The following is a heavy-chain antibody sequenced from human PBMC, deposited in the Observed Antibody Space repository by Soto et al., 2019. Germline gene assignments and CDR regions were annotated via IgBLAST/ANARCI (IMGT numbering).Heavy chain of an antibody. CDR2: IYYSGST. D-gene: IGHD3-10*01. CDR3: ARDWGVYGSGSYPLYY. J-gene: IGHJ4*02. Sequence: SETLSLTCTVSGGSISSGDYYWSWIRQPPGKGLEWIGYIYYSGSTYYNPSLKSRVTISVDTSKNQFSLKLSSVTAADTAVYYCARDWGVYGSGSYPLYYWGQGTLVTVSS. V-gene: IGHV4-30-4*01. CDR1: GGSISSGDYY.